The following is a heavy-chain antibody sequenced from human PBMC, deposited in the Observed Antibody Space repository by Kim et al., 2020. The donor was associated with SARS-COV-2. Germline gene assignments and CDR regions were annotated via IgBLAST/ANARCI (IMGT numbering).Heavy chain of an antibody. V-gene: IGHV4-59*13. Sequence: SETLSLTCTVSGGSISSYYWSWIRQPPGKGLEWIGYIYYSGSTNYNPSLKSRVTISVDTSKNQFSLKLSSVTAADTAVYYCARANRHYGDYGMDVWGQGTTVTVSS. D-gene: IGHD4-17*01. CDR2: IYYSGST. J-gene: IGHJ6*02. CDR1: GGSISSYY. CDR3: ARANRHYGDYGMDV.